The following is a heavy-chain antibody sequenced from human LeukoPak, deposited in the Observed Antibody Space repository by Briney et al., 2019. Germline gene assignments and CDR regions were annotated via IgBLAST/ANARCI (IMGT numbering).Heavy chain of an antibody. CDR1: GGSISSYY. CDR3: ARGDYDILTGYPTYYFDY. V-gene: IGHV4-59*01. Sequence: PSETLSLTCTVSGGSISSYYWSWIRQPPGKGLEWIGYIYYSGSTNYNPSLKSRVTIPVDTSKNQFSLKLTSVTAADTAVYYCARGDYDILTGYPTYYFDYWGQGTLVTVSS. J-gene: IGHJ4*02. CDR2: IYYSGST. D-gene: IGHD3-9*01.